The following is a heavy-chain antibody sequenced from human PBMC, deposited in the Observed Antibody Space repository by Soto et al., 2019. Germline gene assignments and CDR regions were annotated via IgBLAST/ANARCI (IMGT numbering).Heavy chain of an antibody. D-gene: IGHD1-1*01. CDR1: GYTFSDHD. CDR3: ARVGGNWNDDYFDY. Sequence: QVQLVQSGAEVKKPGASVKVSCKASGYTFSDHDNNWVRLATGQGPEWLGWMNPNSGDTGYAQNFQGRVTMTRDNSIRTAYMELSSLRSEDTAVYYCARVGGNWNDDYFDYWGQGTLVTVSS. CDR2: MNPNSGDT. V-gene: IGHV1-8*01. J-gene: IGHJ4*02.